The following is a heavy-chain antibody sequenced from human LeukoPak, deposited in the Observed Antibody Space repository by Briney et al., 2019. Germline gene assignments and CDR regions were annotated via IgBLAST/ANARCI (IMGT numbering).Heavy chain of an antibody. Sequence: PGGSLRLSCAASGFTFDDYAMHWVRQAPGKGLEWVSGISWNSGSIGYADSVKGRFTISRDNAKNSLYLQMNSLRAEDTALYYCAKDKIYDFWSGYFDYWGQGTLVTVSS. CDR3: AKDKIYDFWSGYFDY. V-gene: IGHV3-9*01. J-gene: IGHJ4*02. D-gene: IGHD3-3*01. CDR2: ISWNSGSI. CDR1: GFTFDDYA.